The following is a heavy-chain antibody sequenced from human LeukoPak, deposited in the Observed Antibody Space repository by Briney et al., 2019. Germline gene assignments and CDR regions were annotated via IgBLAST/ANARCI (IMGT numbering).Heavy chain of an antibody. CDR2: ISSNGGST. D-gene: IGHD1-1*01. CDR1: GFTLSSYS. J-gene: IGHJ4*02. Sequence: GGSLTLSCLASGFTLSSYSMHWVRQAAGKGLEYVSAISSNGGSTYYADSVKGTFTISRDNYKNTLYLQMSSLRAEDTAVYYCVKVGNSNDDETLDYWGEGTLVTVSS. V-gene: IGHV3-64D*09. CDR3: VKVGNSNDDETLDY.